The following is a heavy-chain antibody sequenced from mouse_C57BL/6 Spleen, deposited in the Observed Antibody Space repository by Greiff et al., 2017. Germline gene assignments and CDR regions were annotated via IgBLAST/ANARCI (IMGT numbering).Heavy chain of an antibody. V-gene: IGHV1-82*01. CDR2: IYPGDGDT. Sequence: QVQLKQSGPELVKPGASVKISCKASGYAFSSSWMNWVKQRPGKGLEWIGRIYPGDGDTNYNGKFKGKATLTADKSSSTAYMQLSSLTSEDSAVYFCARSHYYGTRLPYYAMDYWGQGTSVTVSS. J-gene: IGHJ4*01. CDR3: ARSHYYGTRLPYYAMDY. CDR1: GYAFSSSW. D-gene: IGHD1-1*01.